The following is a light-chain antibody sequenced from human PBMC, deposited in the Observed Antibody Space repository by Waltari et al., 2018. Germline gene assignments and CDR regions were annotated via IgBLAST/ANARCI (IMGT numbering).Light chain of an antibody. Sequence: QSALTQPRSVSGSPGQSVTISCTGTSSDVGGSDSVSWYQQHPGKAPKLMIYDVTKRPSGVPDRFSGSKSGNTASLTISGLQVEDEAGYYCCSYAGSSVLFGGGTKLTVL. CDR3: CSYAGSSVL. CDR2: DVT. V-gene: IGLV2-11*01. CDR1: SSDVGGSDS. J-gene: IGLJ2*01.